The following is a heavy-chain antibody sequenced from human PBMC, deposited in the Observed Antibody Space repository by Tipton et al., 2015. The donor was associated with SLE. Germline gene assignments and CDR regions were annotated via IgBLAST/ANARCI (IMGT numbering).Heavy chain of an antibody. CDR3: SRQKLQPGGDFFDY. Sequence: TLSLTCTVSGGSMRSYRYYWGWIRQPPGKGLEWIGSYFYTGSSYYNPSLPSLKSRVTIAVDTSRNHFSLQLESVTAADTAVYYCSRQKLQPGGDFFDYWGQGIQFTVSS. CDR2: YFYTGSS. V-gene: IGHV4-39*07. D-gene: IGHD5-18*01. J-gene: IGHJ4*02. CDR1: GGSMRSYRYY.